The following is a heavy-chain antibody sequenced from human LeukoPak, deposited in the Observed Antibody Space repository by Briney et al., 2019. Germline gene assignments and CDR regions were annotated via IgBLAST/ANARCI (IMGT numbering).Heavy chain of an antibody. CDR1: GGSISSYY. V-gene: IGHV4-59*01. Sequence: SETLSLTCTVSGGSISSYYWSWIRQPPGKGLEWIGYIYYSGSTNYNPSLKSRVTISVDTSKNQFSLKLSSATAADTAVYYCARESLSLYYFDYWGQGALVTVSS. CDR2: IYYSGST. CDR3: ARESLSLYYFDY. J-gene: IGHJ4*02.